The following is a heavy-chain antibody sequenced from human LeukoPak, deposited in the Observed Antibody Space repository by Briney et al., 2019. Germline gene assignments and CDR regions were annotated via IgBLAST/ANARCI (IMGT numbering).Heavy chain of an antibody. D-gene: IGHD3-22*01. CDR2: MYVSGTT. CDR3: AGLVGRYSSGLYYYYFDY. J-gene: IGHJ4*02. CDR1: GDSVNSLDL. Sequence: PSETLSLTCIVSGDSVNSLDLWSWVRQPPGKGREGIGEMYVSGTTHPNPSVKSRVTISIDKSKNQFFLNLSSVNAADTGVYYCAGLVGRYSSGLYYYYFDYWGQGTLVTVSS. V-gene: IGHV4-4*02.